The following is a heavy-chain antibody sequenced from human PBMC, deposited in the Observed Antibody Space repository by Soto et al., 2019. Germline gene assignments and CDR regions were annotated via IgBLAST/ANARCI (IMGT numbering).Heavy chain of an antibody. CDR3: AKDTHYGDTNAFDI. J-gene: IGHJ3*02. Sequence: PGGSLRLSCAASGFRFSDYSMHWVRQAPGKGLEWVSGISWNSGSIGYADSVKGRFTISRDNAKNSLYLQMNSLRAEDTALYYCAKDTHYGDTNAFDIWGQGTMVTVSS. D-gene: IGHD4-17*01. CDR2: ISWNSGSI. V-gene: IGHV3-9*01. CDR1: GFRFSDYS.